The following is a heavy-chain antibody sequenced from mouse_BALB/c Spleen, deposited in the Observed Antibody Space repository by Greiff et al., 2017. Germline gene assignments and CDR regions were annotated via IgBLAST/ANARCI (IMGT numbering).Heavy chain of an antibody. CDR3: ARGEWRDDTAMDY. CDR1: GYTFTSYW. J-gene: IGHJ4*01. Sequence: QVQLQQPGAELVKPGASVKLSCKASGYTFTSYWMHWVKQRPGQGLEWIGDIDPSDSYTNYNQKFKGKATLTVDKSSSTAYMQLSSLTSEDSAVYYCARGEWRDDTAMDYWGQGTSVTVSA. D-gene: IGHD2-14*01. CDR2: IDPSDSYT. V-gene: IGHV1-69*02.